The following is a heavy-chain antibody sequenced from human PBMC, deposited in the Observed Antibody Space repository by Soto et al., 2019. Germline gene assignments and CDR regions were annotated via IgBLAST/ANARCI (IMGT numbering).Heavy chain of an antibody. Sequence: PSETLSLTCTVSRGSISSADYYWSWIRQPPGKGLEWIGYIYYTGSAYYNPSLKSRVTMSVDTSKNQFSLKVTSVTAADTAVYYCASGGSSNWFDPWGQGTLVTVSS. CDR1: RGSISSADYY. CDR3: ASGGSSNWFDP. D-gene: IGHD1-26*01. V-gene: IGHV4-30-4*01. J-gene: IGHJ5*02. CDR2: IYYTGSA.